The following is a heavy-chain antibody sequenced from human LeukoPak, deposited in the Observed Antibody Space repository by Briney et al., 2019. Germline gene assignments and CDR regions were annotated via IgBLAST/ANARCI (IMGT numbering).Heavy chain of an antibody. CDR3: TRTYRNTLAEYFHH. D-gene: IGHD1-26*01. J-gene: IGHJ1*01. CDR2: INGDGTNI. CDR1: GFTFTDYW. Sequence: GGSLRLSCAASGFTFTDYWVHWVRQAPGKGLLWVSHINGDGTNINYADSVEGRFTMSRDNAKNTVYLQMNSLRAEDTAVYYCTRTYRNTLAEYFHHWGQGTLVTVSS. V-gene: IGHV3-74*01.